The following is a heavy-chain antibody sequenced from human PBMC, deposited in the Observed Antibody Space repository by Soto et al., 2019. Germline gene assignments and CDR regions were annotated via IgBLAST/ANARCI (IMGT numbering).Heavy chain of an antibody. CDR2: IIPILGIA. V-gene: IGHV1-69*02. Sequence: QVQLVQSGAEVKKPGSSVKVSCKASGGTFSSYTISWVRQAPGQGLEWMGRIIPILGIANYAQKFQGRVTITADKSTSTAYMELRSLRSEDTAVYYCARGDTMVRGVPLGTYWGQGTLVTVSS. J-gene: IGHJ4*02. CDR3: ARGDTMVRGVPLGTY. CDR1: GGTFSSYT. D-gene: IGHD3-10*01.